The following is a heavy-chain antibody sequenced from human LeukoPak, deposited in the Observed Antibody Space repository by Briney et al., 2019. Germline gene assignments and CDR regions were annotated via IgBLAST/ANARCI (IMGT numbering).Heavy chain of an antibody. J-gene: IGHJ4*02. D-gene: IGHD6-19*01. V-gene: IGHV3-48*02. CDR3: ARDRVEEGSGLVKTPRYFDY. Sequence: GGSLRLSCAASGFTFSSYSMNWVRQAPGKGLEWVSYISSSSTIYYADSVKGRFTISRDNVKNSLYLQMNSLRDEDTAVYYCARDRVEEGSGLVKTPRYFDYWGQGTLVTVSS. CDR1: GFTFSSYS. CDR2: ISSSSTI.